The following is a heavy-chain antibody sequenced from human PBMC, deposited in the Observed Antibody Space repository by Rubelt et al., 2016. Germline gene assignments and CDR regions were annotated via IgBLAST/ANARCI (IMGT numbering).Heavy chain of an antibody. V-gene: IGHV4-34*01. CDR2: INHSGST. D-gene: IGHD2-8*02. CDR1: SDYY. J-gene: IGHJ4*02. Sequence: SDYYMSWIRQPPGMGLEWIGQINHSGSTHYNPSLKSRVTISVDTSKNQFSLKLSSVPVADTAVYYCASPKRGRGTGDYWGQGTPVTVSS. CDR3: ASPKRGRGTGDY.